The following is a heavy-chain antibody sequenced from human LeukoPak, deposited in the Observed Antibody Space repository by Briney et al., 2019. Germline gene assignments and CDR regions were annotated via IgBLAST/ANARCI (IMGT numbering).Heavy chain of an antibody. CDR1: GGSISSSSYY. V-gene: IGHV4-39*01. CDR2: IYYSGST. J-gene: IGHJ4*02. Sequence: SETLSLTCTVSGGSISSSSYYWGWIRQPPGKGLEWIGSIYYSGSTYYNPSLKSRVTISVDTSKNQFSLKLSSVTAADTVVYYCARLGSSPDFFDYWGQGTLVTVSS. D-gene: IGHD6-13*01. CDR3: ARLGSSPDFFDY.